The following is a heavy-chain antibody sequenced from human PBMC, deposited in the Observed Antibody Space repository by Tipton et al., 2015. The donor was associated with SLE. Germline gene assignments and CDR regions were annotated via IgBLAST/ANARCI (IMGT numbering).Heavy chain of an antibody. V-gene: IGHV4-39*07. Sequence: TLSLTCTVSGGSITSSGFYWGWFRQPPGKGLEWIGSIDYSGRTYYTPSLKSQVTISVDTSKNQFSLTLSSVTAADTAVYYCATFFGHSSASPDALDIWGQGTMVTVSS. J-gene: IGHJ3*02. CDR2: IDYSGRT. CDR3: ATFFGHSSASPDALDI. D-gene: IGHD6-6*01. CDR1: GGSITSSGFY.